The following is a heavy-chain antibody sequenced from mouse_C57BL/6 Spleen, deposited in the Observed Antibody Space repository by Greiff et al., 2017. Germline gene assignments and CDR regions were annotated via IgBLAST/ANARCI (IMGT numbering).Heavy chain of an antibody. D-gene: IGHD1-1*01. CDR1: GFTFSSYA. V-gene: IGHV5-9-1*02. J-gene: IGHJ4*01. CDR3: TRGEGYYGAMDD. Sequence: EVMLVESGEGLVKPGGSLKLSCAASGFTFSSYAMSWVRQTPEKRLEWVAYISSGGDYIYYADTVKGRFTISRDNARNTLYLQMSSLKSEDTAMYYCTRGEGYYGAMDDWGQGTSVTVSS. CDR2: ISSGGDYI.